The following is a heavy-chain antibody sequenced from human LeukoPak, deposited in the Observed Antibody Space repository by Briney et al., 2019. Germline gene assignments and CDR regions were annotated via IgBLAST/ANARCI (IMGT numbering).Heavy chain of an antibody. CDR2: ISSSGSTI. CDR1: GFTFSDYY. CDR3: GKTTVGYSSGQKPAWPVDY. D-gene: IGHD5-18*01. J-gene: IGHJ4*02. V-gene: IGHV3-11*01. Sequence: GSLRLSCAASGFTFSDYYMSWIRQAPGKGLEWVSYISSSGSTIYYADSVKGRFTISRDNAKNSLYLQMNSLRAEDTAVYYCGKTTVGYSSGQKPAWPVDYWGQGTLVTVSS.